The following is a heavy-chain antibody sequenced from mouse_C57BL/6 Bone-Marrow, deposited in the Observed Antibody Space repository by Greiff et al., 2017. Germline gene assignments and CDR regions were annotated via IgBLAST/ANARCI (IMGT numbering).Heavy chain of an antibody. D-gene: IGHD4-1*01. CDR3: ARSPLGRPWYFDV. Sequence: VQLQQSGAELAKPGASVKLSCKASGYTFTSYWMHWVKQRPGQGLEWIGYINPSSGYTKYNQKFKDKAPLTADKSSSKAYMQLSSLTYEDSAVYYCARSPLGRPWYFDVWGTGTTVTVSS. CDR2: INPSSGYT. CDR1: GYTFTSYW. V-gene: IGHV1-7*01. J-gene: IGHJ1*03.